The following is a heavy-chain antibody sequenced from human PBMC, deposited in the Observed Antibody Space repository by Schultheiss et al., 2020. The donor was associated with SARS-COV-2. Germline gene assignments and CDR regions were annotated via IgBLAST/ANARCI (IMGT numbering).Heavy chain of an antibody. D-gene: IGHD6-6*01. V-gene: IGHV3-48*04. Sequence: GESLKISCAASGFTFSSYSMNWVRQAPGKGLEWVSYISSSSSTIYYADSVKGRFTISRDNAKNTLYLQMNSLRAEDTAVYYCARDEQPYYSSSLDYWGQGTLVTVSS. J-gene: IGHJ4*02. CDR2: ISSSSSTI. CDR1: GFTFSSYS. CDR3: ARDEQPYYSSSLDY.